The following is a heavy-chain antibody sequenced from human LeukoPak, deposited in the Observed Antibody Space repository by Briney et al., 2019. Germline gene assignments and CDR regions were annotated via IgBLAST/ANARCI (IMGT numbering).Heavy chain of an antibody. CDR1: GYTFTSYY. J-gene: IGHJ4*02. Sequence: GASVKVSCKASGYTFTSYYMHWVRQAPGQGLEWMGIINPSGGITTYAQEIQDRVTVTMDTSTSTVYMELSSLRSEDTAIYYCARGDRLPGYSAPVGDYWGQGTLVTVSS. V-gene: IGHV1-46*01. CDR3: ARGDRLPGYSAPVGDY. CDR2: INPSGGIT. D-gene: IGHD3-9*01.